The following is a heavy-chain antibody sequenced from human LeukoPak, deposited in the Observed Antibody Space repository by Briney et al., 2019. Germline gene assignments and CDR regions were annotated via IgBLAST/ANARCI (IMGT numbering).Heavy chain of an antibody. Sequence: GGSLRLSCAASGFTFSSYGIHWARQGPGKGLQWVASINRDGSEKHPVDSVKGRFTISRDSAKNSVYLQMTGLTVDDTAVYYCVRDVDIWGQGTLVTVSS. V-gene: IGHV3-7*01. CDR1: GFTFSSYG. D-gene: IGHD5-24*01. J-gene: IGHJ4*02. CDR3: VRDVDI. CDR2: INRDGSEK.